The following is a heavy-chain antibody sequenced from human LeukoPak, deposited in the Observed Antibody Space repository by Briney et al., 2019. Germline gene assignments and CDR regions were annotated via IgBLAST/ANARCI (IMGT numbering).Heavy chain of an antibody. Sequence: GRSLRLSCVASGLTFSNYGMHWVRQAPGKGLEWVAVIWYDGSRKYYAGSVKGRFSISRDNSKNTLYLQMNCLRAEDTAVYYRARDRSSRDYDFWGQGILVTVSS. J-gene: IGHJ4*02. V-gene: IGHV3-33*01. CDR1: GLTFSNYG. CDR2: IWYDGSRK. D-gene: IGHD6-13*01. CDR3: ARDRSSRDYDF.